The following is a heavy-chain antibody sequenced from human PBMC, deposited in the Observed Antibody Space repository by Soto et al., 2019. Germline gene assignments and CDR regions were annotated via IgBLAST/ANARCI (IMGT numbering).Heavy chain of an antibody. CDR1: GGSLSSYY. Sequence: SETLSLTCTVSGGSLSSYYWSWIRQPPGKGLEWIGYIYYSGSTNYNPSLKSRVTISVDTSKNQFSLKLSSVTAADTAVYYCARVPTPRNWFDPWRQGTLDTVSS. CDR3: ARVPTPRNWFDP. J-gene: IGHJ5*02. CDR2: IYYSGST. V-gene: IGHV4-59*01.